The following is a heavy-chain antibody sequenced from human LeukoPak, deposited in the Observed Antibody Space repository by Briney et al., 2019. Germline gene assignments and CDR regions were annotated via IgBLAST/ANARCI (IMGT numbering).Heavy chain of an antibody. CDR1: GYTFTSYA. CDR2: INAGNGNT. CDR3: ARAGTYYDFWSGYWNWFDP. Sequence: ASVKVSCKASGYTFTSYAMHWVRQAPGQRLEWMGWINAGNGNTKYSQKFQGRVTITRDTSASTAYMELRSLRSDDTAVYYCARAGTYYDFWSGYWNWFDPWGQGTLVTVSS. V-gene: IGHV1-3*01. J-gene: IGHJ5*02. D-gene: IGHD3-3*01.